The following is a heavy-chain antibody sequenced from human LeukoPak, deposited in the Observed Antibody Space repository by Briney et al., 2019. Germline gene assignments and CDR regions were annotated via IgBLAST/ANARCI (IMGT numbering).Heavy chain of an antibody. V-gene: IGHV3-21*01. CDR3: ARMRYTFNYEGNYHFMDV. CDR1: GFTFNSYS. Sequence: PGGSLRLSCTASGFTFNSYSMTWVRQAPGKGLEWVSSITSSSTYIYYADSMKGRFTISRDNVNNSLYLQMNRLRAEDTALYFCARMRYTFNYEGNYHFMDVWGKGTTVTVSS. J-gene: IGHJ6*03. CDR2: ITSSSTYI. D-gene: IGHD2-2*02.